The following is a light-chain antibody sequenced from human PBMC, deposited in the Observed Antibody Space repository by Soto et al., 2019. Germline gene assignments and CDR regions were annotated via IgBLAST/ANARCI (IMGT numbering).Light chain of an antibody. CDR1: QSVSSY. CDR2: DAS. J-gene: IGKJ3*01. CDR3: QQRST. Sequence: EIVLTQSPATLSLSPGERATLSCRASQSVSSYLAWYQQKPGQAPRLLIYDASNRATGIPARFSGSGSGTDFTLTIGSLEPEDFAVYYCQQRSTFGPGTKVDIK. V-gene: IGKV3-11*01.